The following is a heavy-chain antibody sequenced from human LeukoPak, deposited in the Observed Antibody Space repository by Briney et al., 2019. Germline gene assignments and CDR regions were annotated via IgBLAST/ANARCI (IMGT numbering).Heavy chain of an antibody. Sequence: PGGSLKLSCAPSGFTFIDYYMSWIRQAPGKGLEWVSYISSSGSIIYYADSVKGRFTISRDNAKNSLYLQMNSLRAEDTAVYYCARDAAYYDFWSGYAYYYYYMDVWGKGTTVTVSS. V-gene: IGHV3-11*01. CDR2: ISSSGSII. D-gene: IGHD3-3*01. J-gene: IGHJ6*03. CDR1: GFTFIDYY. CDR3: ARDAAYYDFWSGYAYYYYYMDV.